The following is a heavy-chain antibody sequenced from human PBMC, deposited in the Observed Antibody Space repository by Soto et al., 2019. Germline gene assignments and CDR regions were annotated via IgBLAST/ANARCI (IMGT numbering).Heavy chain of an antibody. CDR2: IYSRGDT. Sequence: GGSLRLSCAASGFTVSNNYMSWVRQAPGQGLEWVSVIYSRGDTYYADSVKGRFTISRDSSKNTLYLQMNSLRAEGTAIYYFARCPTVDRSNWPLNFYFWGQGTLVTVSS. J-gene: IGHJ4*02. V-gene: IGHV3-66*01. CDR1: GFTVSNNY. D-gene: IGHD1-1*01. CDR3: ARCPTVDRSNWPLNFYF.